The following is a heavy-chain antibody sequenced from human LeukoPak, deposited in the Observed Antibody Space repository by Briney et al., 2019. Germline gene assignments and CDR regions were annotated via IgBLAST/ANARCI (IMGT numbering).Heavy chain of an antibody. J-gene: IGHJ4*02. CDR1: GGSISSGGYS. CDR2: IYHSGST. D-gene: IGHD3-3*01. Sequence: SETLSLTCAVSGGSISSGGYSWSWIRQPPGKGLEWIGYIYHSGSTYYNPSLKSRVTISVDRSKNQFSLKLSSATAADTAVYYCARVGSGVAFDYWGQGTLVTVSS. CDR3: ARVGSGVAFDY. V-gene: IGHV4-30-2*01.